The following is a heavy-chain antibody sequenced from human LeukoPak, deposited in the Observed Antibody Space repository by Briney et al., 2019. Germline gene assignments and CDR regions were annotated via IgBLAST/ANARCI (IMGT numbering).Heavy chain of an antibody. D-gene: IGHD1-26*01. CDR1: GGSIMTTNW. Sequence: PSETLSLTCAVSGGSIMTTNWWSWVRQPPGKGLEWIGEVHLSGATNYNPSLESRVSMSIDTSKNQMSLKLTSVTAADTAIYFCTRESGAFSPFGFWGRGTLVTVSS. V-gene: IGHV4-4*02. CDR2: VHLSGAT. CDR3: TRESGAFSPFGF. J-gene: IGHJ4*02.